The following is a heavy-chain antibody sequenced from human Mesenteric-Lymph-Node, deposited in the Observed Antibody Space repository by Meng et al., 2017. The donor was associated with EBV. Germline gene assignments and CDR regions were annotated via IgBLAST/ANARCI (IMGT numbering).Heavy chain of an antibody. V-gene: IGHV4-30-2*01. Sequence: LVKPSQPLSVTCVFSGGAVRSGGYSWSWNRQPPGKGLEWIGYIYHFGSPNYNPSLKSRVTISVDRSKNQFSLNLTSMTAADTAVYYCARRGIAEGFDFWGQGTLVTVSS. CDR3: ARRGIAEGFDF. CDR1: GGAVRSGGYS. CDR2: IYHFGSP. J-gene: IGHJ4*02.